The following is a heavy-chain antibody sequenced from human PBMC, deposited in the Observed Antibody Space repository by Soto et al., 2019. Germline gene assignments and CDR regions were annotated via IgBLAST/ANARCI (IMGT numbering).Heavy chain of an antibody. J-gene: IGHJ4*02. Sequence: QVQLQESGPGLVKPSGTLSLTCAVSGVSISSHDWWTWVRQPPGKGLEWIGESHQSGSTNYNSSRESRVTIEVDTSKNQLSLKLRSVTVADTAVYYCATRDNSRFYWGQGTLVTVSS. CDR1: GVSISSHDW. V-gene: IGHV4-4*02. D-gene: IGHD6-13*01. CDR3: ATRDNSRFY. CDR2: SHQSGST.